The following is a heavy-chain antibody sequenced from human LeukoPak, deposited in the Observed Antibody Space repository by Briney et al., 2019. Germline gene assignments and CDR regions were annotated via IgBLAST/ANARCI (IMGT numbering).Heavy chain of an antibody. CDR1: GFTFSIYD. D-gene: IGHD3-3*01. CDR3: ARGRVVDRDYDFWSGYDYYFDY. V-gene: IGHV3-13*01. CDR2: IGTAGDT. J-gene: IGHJ4*02. Sequence: GALRLSCAASGFTFSIYDMHWVRQATGKGLEWVSAIGTAGDTYYPGSVKGRFTISRENAKNSLYLQMNSLRAGDTAVYYCARGRVVDRDYDFWSGYDYYFDYWGQGTLVTVSS.